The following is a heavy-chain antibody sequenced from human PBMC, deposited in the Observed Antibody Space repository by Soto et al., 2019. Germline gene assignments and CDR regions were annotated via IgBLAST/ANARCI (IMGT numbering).Heavy chain of an antibody. Sequence: GVLRLSCAASGLTFSGYWMTWVRQAPGRGLEWVANINPDGNAKNYVDSVKGRFSISRDNAKNSLYLQMNSLRVEDTAVYYCARLQDSWGQGTLVTVSS. J-gene: IGHJ4*02. CDR3: ARLQDS. CDR1: GLTFSGYW. V-gene: IGHV3-7*01. CDR2: INPDGNAK.